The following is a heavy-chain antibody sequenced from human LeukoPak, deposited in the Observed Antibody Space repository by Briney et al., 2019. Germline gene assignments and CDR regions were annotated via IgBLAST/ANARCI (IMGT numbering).Heavy chain of an antibody. D-gene: IGHD6-13*01. J-gene: IGHJ6*03. CDR3: AKDLIAAAGTYYYYYYMDV. Sequence: PGGSLRLSCAASGFTFSSYGMHWVRQAPGKGLEWVAFIRYDGSNKYYADSVKGRFTISRDNPKNTLYLQMNSLRAEDTAVYYCAKDLIAAAGTYYYYYYMDVWGKGTTVTVSS. CDR2: IRYDGSNK. V-gene: IGHV3-30*02. CDR1: GFTFSSYG.